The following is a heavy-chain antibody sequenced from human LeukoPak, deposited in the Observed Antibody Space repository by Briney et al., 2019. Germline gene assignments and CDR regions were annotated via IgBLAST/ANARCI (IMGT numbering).Heavy chain of an antibody. CDR1: GGSISSYY. CDR2: IYYSGST. V-gene: IGHV4-59*01. J-gene: IGHJ3*02. D-gene: IGHD6-19*01. Sequence: SEALSLTCTVSGGSISSYYWSWIRQPPWKGLEWIRYIYYSGSTNYNPSLKSRVTISVDTSKNQFSLKLSSVTAADTAVYYCARSPRAVAETGAFDIWGQGTMVTVSS. CDR3: ARSPRAVAETGAFDI.